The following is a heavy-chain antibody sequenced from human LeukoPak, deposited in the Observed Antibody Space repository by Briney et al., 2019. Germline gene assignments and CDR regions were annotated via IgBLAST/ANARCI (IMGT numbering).Heavy chain of an antibody. D-gene: IGHD2-15*01. CDR2: IYNSGTT. J-gene: IGHJ4*02. V-gene: IGHV4-59*01. CDR1: GGSFTRYY. CDR3: AGRGYCDISSCPAPLFDW. Sequence: SETLSLTCTASGGSFTRYYWNWIRQPPGKGLEWVGYIYNSGTTNYNPSLKSRATISADTSKRQVSLRLSSVTAADTAVYYCAGRGYCDISSCPAPLFDWWGQGTPVTVSS.